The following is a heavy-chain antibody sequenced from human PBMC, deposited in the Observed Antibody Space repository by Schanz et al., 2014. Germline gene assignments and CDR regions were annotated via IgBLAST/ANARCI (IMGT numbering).Heavy chain of an antibody. Sequence: EVLLVESGGGLVTPGESLRLSCAASGFTFSSYSMNWVRQAPGKGLEWVSSVSHGGTYIYYADSVRGRFTISRDDAKNSLYLQMNSLRAEDTAVYYCTRDDFGASDYWGQGTLVTVSS. V-gene: IGHV3-21*02. J-gene: IGHJ4*02. CDR2: VSHGGTYI. CDR1: GFTFSSYS. CDR3: TRDDFGASDY. D-gene: IGHD3-16*01.